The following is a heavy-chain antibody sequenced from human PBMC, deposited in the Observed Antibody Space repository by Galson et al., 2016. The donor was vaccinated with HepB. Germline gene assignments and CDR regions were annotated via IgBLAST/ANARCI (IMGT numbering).Heavy chain of an antibody. Sequence: CKASGYSFTTYSIHWLRQAPGQRLEWMAWINTGNGNTKFSQKFQSRVIITRDTSASTVYMELSSLRSEDTAVYFCARGRLLWFRESRGRSEDHFDYWGQGTLVTVSS. J-gene: IGHJ4*02. CDR2: INTGNGNT. CDR1: GYSFTTYS. CDR3: ARGRLLWFRESRGRSEDHFDY. V-gene: IGHV1-3*04. D-gene: IGHD3-10*01.